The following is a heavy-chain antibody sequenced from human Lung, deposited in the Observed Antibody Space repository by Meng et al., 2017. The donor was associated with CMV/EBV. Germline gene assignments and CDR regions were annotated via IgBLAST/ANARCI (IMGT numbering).Heavy chain of an antibody. Sequence: GESLKISCAASGFAFSSYSMNWVRQAPGKGLEWVSSISSSSYIYYADSVKGRFTISRDNAKNSLYLQMNSLRAEDTAVYYCARYYDFWSGYQVANYYFDYWGQGTLVTVSS. J-gene: IGHJ4*02. CDR3: ARYYDFWSGYQVANYYFDY. CDR1: GFAFSSYS. V-gene: IGHV3-21*01. CDR2: ISSSSYI. D-gene: IGHD3-3*01.